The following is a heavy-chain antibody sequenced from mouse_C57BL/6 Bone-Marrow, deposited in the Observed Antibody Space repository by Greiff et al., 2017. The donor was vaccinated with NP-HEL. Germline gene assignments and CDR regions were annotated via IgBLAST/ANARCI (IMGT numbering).Heavy chain of an antibody. J-gene: IGHJ4*01. CDR3: ASLLFYYAMDY. CDR2: IHPSDSAT. CDR1: GYTFTSYW. D-gene: IGHD2-10*01. V-gene: IGHV1-74*01. Sequence: QVQLQQPGAELVKPGASVKVSCKASGYTFTSYWMHWVKQRPGQGLEWIGRIHPSDSATNYNQKFKGKATLTVDKSSSTAYMQLSSLTSEDSAVYYCASLLFYYAMDYWGQGTSVTVSS.